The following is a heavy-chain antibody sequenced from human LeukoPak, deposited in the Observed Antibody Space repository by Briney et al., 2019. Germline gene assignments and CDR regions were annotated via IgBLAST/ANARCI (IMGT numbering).Heavy chain of an antibody. J-gene: IGHJ3*02. CDR1: GYTFTGYY. V-gene: IGHV1-2*02. D-gene: IGHD3-16*01. CDR2: INPNSGGT. CDR3: ARKWAYDYVVHAFDI. Sequence: ASVKVSCKASGYTFTGYYMHWVRQAPGQGLEWMGWINPNSGGTNYAQKFQGRVTMTRDTSISTAYMELSRLRSDDTAVYYCARKWAYDYVVHAFDIWGQGTMVTVSS.